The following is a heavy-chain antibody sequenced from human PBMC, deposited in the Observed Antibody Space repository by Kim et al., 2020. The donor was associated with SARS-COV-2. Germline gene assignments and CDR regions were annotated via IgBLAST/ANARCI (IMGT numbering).Heavy chain of an antibody. CDR3: ARDRPFTVTTEFDY. V-gene: IGHV3-33*01. CDR2: IWYDGSNK. J-gene: IGHJ4*02. D-gene: IGHD4-4*01. CDR1: GFTFSSYG. Sequence: GGSLRLSCAASGFTFSSYGMHWVRQAPGKGLEWVAVIWYDGSNKYYADSVKGRFTISRDNSKNTLYLQMNSLRAEDTAVYYCARDRPFTVTTEFDYWGQGTLVTVSS.